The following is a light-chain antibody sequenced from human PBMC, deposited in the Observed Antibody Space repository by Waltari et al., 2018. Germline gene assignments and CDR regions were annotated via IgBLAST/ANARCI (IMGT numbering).Light chain of an antibody. CDR3: QQYNIWPYT. CDR1: QSISNW. V-gene: IGKV1-5*03. CDR2: KSF. Sequence: DIQMTQSPSTLSASVGDRVTITCRASQSISNWLAWYQQKLGKAPKVLIYKSFTLQSGVPSRFSGSGSETEFSLTISSLQPDDFATYYCQQYNIWPYTFGQGTTLEI. J-gene: IGKJ2*01.